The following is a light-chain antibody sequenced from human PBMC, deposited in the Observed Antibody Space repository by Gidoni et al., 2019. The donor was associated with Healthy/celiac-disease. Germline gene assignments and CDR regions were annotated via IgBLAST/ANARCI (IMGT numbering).Light chain of an antibody. Sequence: QSVLTQPPSVSGASGQRVTISCTVSSSNIGEGYDVHWYQQLPGPAPKLLIYGNSNRPSGVPYRFSGSKSGTSASLAITGLQAEDEADYYCQSYDSSLSGHWVFGGGTKLTVL. CDR2: GNS. CDR1: SSNIGEGYD. J-gene: IGLJ3*02. CDR3: QSYDSSLSGHWV. V-gene: IGLV1-40*01.